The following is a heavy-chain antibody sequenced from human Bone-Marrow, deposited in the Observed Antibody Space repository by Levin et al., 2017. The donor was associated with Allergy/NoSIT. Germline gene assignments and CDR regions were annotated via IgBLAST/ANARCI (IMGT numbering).Heavy chain of an antibody. J-gene: IGHJ4*02. Sequence: SCAASGFTFSSSPMHLVRQSPGKGLEWVAVISHAGTNIFYADSVKGRFTISRDNSKNTLFLQMNSLRPEDTAIYYCARGGDFGGMHFFDFWGQGTQVTVSS. CDR1: GFTFSSSP. V-gene: IGHV3-30*04. D-gene: IGHD4-23*01. CDR3: ARGGDFGGMHFFDF. CDR2: ISHAGTNI.